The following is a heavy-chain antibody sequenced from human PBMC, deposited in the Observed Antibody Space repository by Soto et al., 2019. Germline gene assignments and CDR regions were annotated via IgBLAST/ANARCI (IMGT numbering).Heavy chain of an antibody. CDR2: IKTSAGGGAT. CDR1: GFSFNEAW. D-gene: IGHD2-15*01. J-gene: IGHJ6*02. V-gene: IGHV3-15*07. Sequence: EVQLVESAGGLVKPGGSLRLSCVASGFSFNEAWMNWVRQAPGEGLEWVGRIKTSAGGGATDYAAPVQGRFTISRDDSINALYLHMNSLRTEDTAIYYSTTGSVEGIWGQGTTVTVSS. CDR3: TTGSVEGI.